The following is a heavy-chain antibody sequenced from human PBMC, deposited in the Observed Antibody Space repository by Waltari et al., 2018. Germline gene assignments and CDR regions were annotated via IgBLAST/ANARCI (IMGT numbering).Heavy chain of an antibody. CDR1: GFKFDDDD. CDR2: ISWNSGTM. Sequence: EVQLVEFGGGLVQPGRSLRTSCAASGFKFDDDDMHWVRQVPGKGLEWVSSISWNSGTMGYADSVKGRFTISRDNAKHSLYLQMNRLRAEDTAIYYCAKDTGVAAEAGYFDYWGQGILVTVSS. D-gene: IGHD6-25*01. J-gene: IGHJ4*02. V-gene: IGHV3-9*01. CDR3: AKDTGVAAEAGYFDY.